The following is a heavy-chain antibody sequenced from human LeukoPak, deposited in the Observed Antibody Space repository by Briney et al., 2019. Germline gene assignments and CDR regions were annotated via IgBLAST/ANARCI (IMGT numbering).Heavy chain of an antibody. CDR2: IIPIFGTA. CDR3: ARDRYNWDYVGRDAFDI. J-gene: IGHJ3*02. D-gene: IGHD1-7*01. Sequence: ASVKVSCKASGGTFSSYAISWVRQAPGQGLERMGGIIPIFGTANYAQKFQGRVTITTDESTSTAYMELSSLRSEDTAVYYCARDRYNWDYVGRDAFDIWGQGTMVTVSS. CDR1: GGTFSSYA. V-gene: IGHV1-69*05.